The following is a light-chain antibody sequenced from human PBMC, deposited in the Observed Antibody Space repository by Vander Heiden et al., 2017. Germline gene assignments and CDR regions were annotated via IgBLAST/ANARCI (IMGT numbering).Light chain of an antibody. Sequence: EIVMTQSPATLSVSPGERATLPCRASQSVHINIAWYQQRPGQTPRLLIYAASARANGVPDRFSGSGSGTDFTLTISSLQSEDFAVYYCQQYNEWPPLYTFGQGTKLEIK. CDR3: QQYNEWPPLYT. J-gene: IGKJ2*01. CDR2: AAS. CDR1: QSVHIN. V-gene: IGKV3-15*01.